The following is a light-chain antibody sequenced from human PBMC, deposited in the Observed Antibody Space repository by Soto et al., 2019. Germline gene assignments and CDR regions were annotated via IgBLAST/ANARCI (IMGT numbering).Light chain of an antibody. Sequence: IEMTQSPSSPSGSVGDRVTITGWASQDIRNDLGWYQQKPGKAPKLLIYAASNFQSGVPSRFSGSGSKTDFTLTISSLQPEDFATYYCQQSYTTPVTFGQGTKVDIK. CDR2: AAS. CDR1: QDIRND. CDR3: QQSYTTPVT. J-gene: IGKJ1*01. V-gene: IGKV1-39*01.